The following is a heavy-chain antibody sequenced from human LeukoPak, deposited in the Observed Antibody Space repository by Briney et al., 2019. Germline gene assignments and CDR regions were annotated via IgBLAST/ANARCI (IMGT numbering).Heavy chain of an antibody. D-gene: IGHD3-3*01. J-gene: IGHJ4*02. CDR3: AKGDDFWSGSVDY. V-gene: IGHV3-30*02. CDR1: GFTFSSYG. Sequence: PGGSLRLSCAASGFTFSSYGMHWVRQAPGKGLEWVAFIRYDGSNKYYADSVKGRFTISRDNSKNTLYLQMNSLRAEDTAVYYFAKGDDFWSGSVDYWGQGTLVTVSS. CDR2: IRYDGSNK.